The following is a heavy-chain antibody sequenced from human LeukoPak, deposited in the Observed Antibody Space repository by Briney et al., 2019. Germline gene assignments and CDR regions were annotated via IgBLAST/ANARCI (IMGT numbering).Heavy chain of an antibody. CDR3: ARAKPKNMVRGLIMRRESRYYFDY. CDR2: ISSNGGST. D-gene: IGHD3-10*01. CDR1: GFTFSSYA. Sequence: PGGSLRLSCAASGFTFSSYAMHWVRQAPGKGLEYVSAISSNGGSTYYANSVKGRFTISRDNSKSTLYIQMKSLRAEDTAVYYCARAKPKNMVRGLIMRRESRYYFDYWGQGTLVTVSS. J-gene: IGHJ4*02. V-gene: IGHV3-64*01.